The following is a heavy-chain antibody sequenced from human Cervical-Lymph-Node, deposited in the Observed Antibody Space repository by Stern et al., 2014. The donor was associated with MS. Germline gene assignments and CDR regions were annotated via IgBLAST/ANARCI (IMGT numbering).Heavy chain of an antibody. J-gene: IGHJ4*02. CDR3: ARGRGVVLAASYFDY. V-gene: IGHV1-3*01. CDR1: GYTFATFA. CDR2: IAASNGNT. Sequence: QVQLVESGAEVKKPGASVKVSCKASGYTFATFAVHLVRQAPGQLLEWMGWIAASNGNTKYSQKFQDRLTFTRDTSANTVYMELSSLRSEDTAVYFCARGRGVVLAASYFDYWGQGTLLTVSS. D-gene: IGHD2-15*01.